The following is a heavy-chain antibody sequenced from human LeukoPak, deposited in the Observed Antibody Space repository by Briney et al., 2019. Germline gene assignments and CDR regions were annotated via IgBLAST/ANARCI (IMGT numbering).Heavy chain of an antibody. D-gene: IGHD5-24*01. CDR2: MNPNSGNT. J-gene: IGHJ4*02. CDR1: GGTFSSYA. V-gene: IGHV1-8*02. CDR3: TRGLRVELAIDY. Sequence: ASVKVSCKASGGTFSSYAISWVRQATGQGLEWMGWMNPNSGNTGYAQKFQGRVTMTRDTSISTAYMELSSLRSEDTATYYCTRGLRVELAIDYWGQGTLVTVSS.